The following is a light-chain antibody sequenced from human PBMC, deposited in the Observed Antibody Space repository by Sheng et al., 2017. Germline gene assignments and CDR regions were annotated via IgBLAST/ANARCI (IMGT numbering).Light chain of an antibody. CDR3: QQYNNWPRT. J-gene: IGKJ1*01. CDR1: QSVRTH. Sequence: EVLMTQSPATLSVSPGDRVTLSCRASQSVRTHLAWYQQKPGQAPRLLVYGASTRATGIPARFSGSGSGTDFTLTISSLQSEDFAVYYCQQYNNWPRTFGQGTKVEIK. CDR2: GAS. V-gene: IGKV3-15*01.